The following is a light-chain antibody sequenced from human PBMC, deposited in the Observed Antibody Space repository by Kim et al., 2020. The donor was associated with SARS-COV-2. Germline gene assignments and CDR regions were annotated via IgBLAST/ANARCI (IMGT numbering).Light chain of an antibody. CDR1: SSDVGGYNY. V-gene: IGLV2-14*03. CDR2: DVT. Sequence: QSITISCTGTSSDVGGYNYVSWYQQHPGKAPKRMIYDVTNRPSGVSNRFSGSKSGNTASLTISGLQADDEADYYCSSYVPSTSLEVFGGGTQLTVL. CDR3: SSYVPSTSLEV. J-gene: IGLJ3*02.